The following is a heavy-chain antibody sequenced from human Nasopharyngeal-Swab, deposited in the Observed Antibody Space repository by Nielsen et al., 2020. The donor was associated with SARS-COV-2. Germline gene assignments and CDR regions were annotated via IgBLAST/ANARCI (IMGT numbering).Heavy chain of an antibody. V-gene: IGHV1-69*13. Sequence: SVKVSCKASGGPFSTYGISWVRQAPGQGLEWMGGIIPMFHSANYAQKFQGRVTITADESTSTASMELSSLRSEDTAVYYCARQERGSGYSDAFDIWGQGTMVTVSS. CDR1: GGPFSTYG. J-gene: IGHJ3*02. CDR3: ARQERGSGYSDAFDI. CDR2: IIPMFHSA. D-gene: IGHD3-22*01.